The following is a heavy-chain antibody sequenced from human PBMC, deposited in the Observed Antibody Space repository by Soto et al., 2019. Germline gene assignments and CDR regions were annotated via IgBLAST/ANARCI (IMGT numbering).Heavy chain of an antibody. CDR1: GFTFDEYA. D-gene: IGHD3-3*01. CDR3: AKDISRGPTKNYDFWSGPDY. Sequence: GGSLRLSCAASGFTFDEYAMHWVRQPPGKGLEWVSLISWDGSNRYYADSVQGRFTISRDNSKYSLYLEMNSMRPEDTDLYYCAKDISRGPTKNYDFWSGPDYWGQRTLVTVS. V-gene: IGHV3-43D*04. CDR2: ISWDGSNR. J-gene: IGHJ4*02.